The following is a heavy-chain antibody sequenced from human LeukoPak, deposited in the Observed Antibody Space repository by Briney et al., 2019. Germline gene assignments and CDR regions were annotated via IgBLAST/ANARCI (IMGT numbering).Heavy chain of an antibody. CDR2: ISYDGSNK. D-gene: IGHD5-12*01. CDR1: GFTFSSYA. CDR3: ARERGGYDWPNYYYYGMDV. J-gene: IGHJ6*02. Sequence: PGGSLRLSCAASGFTFSSYAMHWVRQAPGKGLEWVAVISYDGSNKYYADSVKGRFTISRDNSKNTLYLQMNSLRAEDTAVYYCARERGGYDWPNYYYYGMDVWGQGTTVTVSS. V-gene: IGHV3-30-3*01.